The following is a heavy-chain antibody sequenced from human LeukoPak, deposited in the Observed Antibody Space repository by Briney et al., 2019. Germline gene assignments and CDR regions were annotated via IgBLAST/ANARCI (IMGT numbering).Heavy chain of an antibody. D-gene: IGHD3-9*01. CDR2: ISYDGSNK. CDR3: AKWGDYDILTGYYVPDY. CDR1: GFTFSSYG. Sequence: QPGRSLRLSCAASGFTFSSYGMHWVRQAPGKGLEWVAVISYDGSNKYYADSVKGRFTISRDNSKNTLYLQVNSLRAEDTAVYYCAKWGDYDILTGYYVPDYWGQGTLVTVSS. V-gene: IGHV3-30*18. J-gene: IGHJ4*02.